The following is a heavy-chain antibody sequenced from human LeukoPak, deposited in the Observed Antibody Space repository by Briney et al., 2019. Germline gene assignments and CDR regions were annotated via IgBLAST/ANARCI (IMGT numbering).Heavy chain of an antibody. CDR3: ARRGSGWSASAFDI. Sequence: SETLSLTCTVSGGSISSYYWSWIRQPPGKGLEWIGYIYYSGSTNYNPSLKSRVTISVDTSKNQFSLKLSSVTAADTAVYYCARRGSGWSASAFDIWGQGTMVTVSS. J-gene: IGHJ3*02. V-gene: IGHV4-59*08. CDR2: IYYSGST. D-gene: IGHD6-19*01. CDR1: GGSISSYY.